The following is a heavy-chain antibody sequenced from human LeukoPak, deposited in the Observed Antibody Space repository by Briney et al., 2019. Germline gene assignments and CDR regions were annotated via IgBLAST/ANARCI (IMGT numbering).Heavy chain of an antibody. CDR2: IWYDGSNK. Sequence: GGSLRPSCAASGFTFSGYGMHWVRQAPGKGLGWVAVIWYDGSNKYYADSVKGRFTISRDNSKNTLYLQMNSLRADDTAVYYCAKSGAYDHYYMDVWGKGTTVTVSS. CDR3: AKSGAYDHYYMDV. V-gene: IGHV3-33*06. CDR1: GFTFSGYG. D-gene: IGHD3-3*01. J-gene: IGHJ6*03.